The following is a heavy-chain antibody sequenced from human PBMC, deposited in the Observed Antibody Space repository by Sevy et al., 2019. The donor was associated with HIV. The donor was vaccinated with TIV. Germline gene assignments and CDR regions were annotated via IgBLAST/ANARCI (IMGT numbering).Heavy chain of an antibody. J-gene: IGHJ4*02. CDR3: ARLVRYFDWLTFDY. Sequence: ASVKVSCKASGYTFTGYYMHWVRQAPGQGLEWMGWINPNSGGTNYPQKFQGRVTMTRDTSISTAYMELSRLRSDDTAVYYCARLVRYFDWLTFDYWGQGTLVTVSS. CDR1: GYTFTGYY. CDR2: INPNSGGT. D-gene: IGHD3-9*01. V-gene: IGHV1-2*02.